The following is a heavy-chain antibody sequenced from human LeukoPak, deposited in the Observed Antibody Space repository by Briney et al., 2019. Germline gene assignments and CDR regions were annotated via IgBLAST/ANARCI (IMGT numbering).Heavy chain of an antibody. CDR3: VRGASVFDY. CDR1: GASIIGGSFF. V-gene: IGHV4-61*02. Sequence: SETLSLTCTVSGASIIGGSFFWSWLRQPAGRAPEWIGRVHPTCSTNYNPSLSNRVIVSLDTPNKQFSLRLMSVTAADSAVNYCVRGASVFDYWGQGAPVTVSS. CDR2: VHPTCST. J-gene: IGHJ4*02.